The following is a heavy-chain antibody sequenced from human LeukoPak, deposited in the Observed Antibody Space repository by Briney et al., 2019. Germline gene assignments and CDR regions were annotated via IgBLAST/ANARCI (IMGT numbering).Heavy chain of an antibody. CDR2: IIPIFGTA. J-gene: IGHJ4*02. D-gene: IGHD6-19*01. Sequence: SVKVSCKASGGTFSSYAISWVRQAPGQGLEWMGGIIPIFGTANYAQKFQGRVTITADESTSTAYMELSSLRSEDTAVYYCARVLAVVGIPDYWGQGTLVTVSS. V-gene: IGHV1-69*01. CDR1: GGTFSSYA. CDR3: ARVLAVVGIPDY.